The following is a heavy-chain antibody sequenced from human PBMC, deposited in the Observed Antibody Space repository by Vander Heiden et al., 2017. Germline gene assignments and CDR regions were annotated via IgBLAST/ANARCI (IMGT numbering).Heavy chain of an antibody. CDR1: GFTFLHYG. Sequence: EVQLLASGGGLIQPGGSLSLSCAASGFTFLHYGMNWVRQLPGKGLEWVSTIAGDGDKTWYADSVRGRFTISRDSWKNTLFLHMNSLRAEDTALYYCAKAEDSSGWGADSWGQGTLVTVSS. CDR3: AKAEDSSGWGADS. J-gene: IGHJ4*02. CDR2: IAGDGDKT. D-gene: IGHD6-19*01. V-gene: IGHV3-23*01.